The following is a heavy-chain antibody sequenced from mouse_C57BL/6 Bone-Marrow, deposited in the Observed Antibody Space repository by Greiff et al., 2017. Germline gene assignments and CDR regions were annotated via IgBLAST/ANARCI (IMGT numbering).Heavy chain of an antibody. V-gene: IGHV14-2*01. J-gene: IGHJ3*01. CDR2: IDPADGET. D-gene: IGHD2-5*01. CDR3: AAYYSNTGFAY. CDR1: GFNIQDYY. Sequence: EVPLKESGAELVKPGASVKLSCTASGFNIQDYYMHLVKQRTEQGLEWIGRIDPADGETKYAPQFQGKATIPADTSSNTAYQQLSSLTSEDTAFYYCAAYYSNTGFAYWGQGTLVTVSA.